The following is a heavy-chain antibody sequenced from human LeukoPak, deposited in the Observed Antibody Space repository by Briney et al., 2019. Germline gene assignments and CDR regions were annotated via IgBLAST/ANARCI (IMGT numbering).Heavy chain of an antibody. CDR1: GGSISSYY. Sequence: SETLSLTCTVSGGSISSYYWSWIRQPPGKGLEWIGYIYYSGSTYYNPSLKSRVTISVDTSKNQFSLKLSSVTAADTAVYYCAREGYYGSGSYSGYWGQGTLVTVSS. CDR3: AREGYYGSGSYSGY. J-gene: IGHJ4*02. CDR2: IYYSGST. D-gene: IGHD3-10*01. V-gene: IGHV4-59*12.